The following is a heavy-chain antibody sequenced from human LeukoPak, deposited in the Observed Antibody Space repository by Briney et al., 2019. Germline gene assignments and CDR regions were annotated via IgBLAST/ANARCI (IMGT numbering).Heavy chain of an antibody. CDR1: GFTFSSYA. CDR3: ARAGNTRFDY. Sequence: SGGSLRLSCAASGFTFSSYATHWVRQAPGKGLEWVAVISYDGSNKYYADSVKGRFTISRDNSKNTLYLQMNSLRAEDTAVYYCARAGNTRFDYWGQGTLVTVSS. J-gene: IGHJ4*02. CDR2: ISYDGSNK. V-gene: IGHV3-30*04. D-gene: IGHD2/OR15-2a*01.